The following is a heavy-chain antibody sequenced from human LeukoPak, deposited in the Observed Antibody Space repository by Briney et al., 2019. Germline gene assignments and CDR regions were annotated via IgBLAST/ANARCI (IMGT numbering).Heavy chain of an antibody. CDR3: ARATDAYYFDF. V-gene: IGHV4-59*11. J-gene: IGHJ4*02. CDR1: GGSISSHF. Sequence: SETLSLTCSVSGGSISSHFWNWIRQPPGKGLEWIAYIYYTEDIKYNPSLRSRVTISIDTFNNDFSLKLSSVSAADTAVYYCARATDAYYFDFWGQGTLVTVSS. CDR2: IYYTEDI.